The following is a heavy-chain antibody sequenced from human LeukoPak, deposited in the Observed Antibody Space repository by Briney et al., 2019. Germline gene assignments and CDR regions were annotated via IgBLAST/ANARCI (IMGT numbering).Heavy chain of an antibody. CDR2: IYTGGIT. J-gene: IGHJ5*02. V-gene: IGHV4-61*02. CDR3: ARLPDP. Sequence: SETLSLTCTVSGGSISSGTYYWYWIRQPAGKGLEWIGRIYTGGITNYNPSLKSRVTISVDTSKNQFSLKLTSVTASDTAVYYCARLPDPWGQGTLVTVSS. CDR1: GGSISSGTYY.